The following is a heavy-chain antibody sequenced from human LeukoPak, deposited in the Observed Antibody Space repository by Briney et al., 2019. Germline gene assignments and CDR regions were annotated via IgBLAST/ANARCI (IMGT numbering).Heavy chain of an antibody. V-gene: IGHV3-66*01. CDR3: ARDNRGAVAGLYGMDV. CDR2: IYSGGST. J-gene: IGHJ6*02. Sequence: GGSLRLSCAASGFTFSSYSMNWVRQAPGKGLEWVSVIYSGGSTYYADSVKGRFTISRDNSKNTLYLQMNSLRAEDTAVYYCARDNRGAVAGLYGMDVWGQGTTVTVSS. CDR1: GFTFSSYS. D-gene: IGHD6-19*01.